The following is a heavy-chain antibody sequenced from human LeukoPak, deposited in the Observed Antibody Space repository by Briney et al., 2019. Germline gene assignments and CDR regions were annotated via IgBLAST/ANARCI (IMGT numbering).Heavy chain of an antibody. Sequence: PSETLSLTCAVYGGSFSGYYWSWIRQPPGKGLEWIGEVNHSGSTNYNPSVKSRVTISVDPSKNQFSLKLSSVTAADPAVYYCARGPGEVTTTLDVMNFDYWGQGTLVTVSS. V-gene: IGHV4-34*01. J-gene: IGHJ4*02. CDR2: VNHSGST. CDR3: ARGPGEVTTTLDVMNFDY. D-gene: IGHD4-11*01. CDR1: GGSFSGYY.